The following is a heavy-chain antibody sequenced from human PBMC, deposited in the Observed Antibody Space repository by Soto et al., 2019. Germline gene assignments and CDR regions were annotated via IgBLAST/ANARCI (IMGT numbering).Heavy chain of an antibody. D-gene: IGHD3-3*01. CDR3: ARHAFYNYDFWSGARFDP. Sequence: PSETLSLTCSVSGGSISSYYWSWIRQPPGKGLEWIGSIYYSGSTYYNPSLKSRVTISVDTSKNQFSLKLSSVTAADTAVYYCARHAFYNYDFWSGARFDPWGQGTLVTVSS. CDR1: GGSISSYY. J-gene: IGHJ5*02. V-gene: IGHV4-59*05. CDR2: IYYSGST.